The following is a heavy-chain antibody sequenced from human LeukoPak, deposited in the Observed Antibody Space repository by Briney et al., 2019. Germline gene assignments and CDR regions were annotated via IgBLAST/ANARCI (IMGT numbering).Heavy chain of an antibody. CDR2: ISGGGVST. D-gene: IGHD1-26*01. V-gene: IGHV3-23*01. CDR1: GFTFSSYA. J-gene: IGHJ1*01. Sequence: GGSLRLSCAAAGFTFSSYAMSWVRQAPGKGLEWDSAISGGGVSTDYADSVKGRFTISRDNSKNTLYLQMNSLRAEDTAVYYCAKKGGYSGSYRGYFQHWGQGTLVTVSS. CDR3: AKKGGYSGSYRGYFQH.